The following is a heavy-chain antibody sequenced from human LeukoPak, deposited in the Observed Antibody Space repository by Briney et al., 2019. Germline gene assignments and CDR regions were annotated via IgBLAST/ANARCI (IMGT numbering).Heavy chain of an antibody. D-gene: IGHD4-11*01. V-gene: IGHV3-23*01. CDR3: ARGPYSFDP. CDR2: ITGSGGST. J-gene: IGHJ5*02. Sequence: GGSLRLSCAASGFTFSTYGMSWVRQAPGRGLEWVSTITGSGGSTYYADSVKGRFTISRDNSKNTLYLQMNSLRAEDTAVYYCARGPYSFDPWGQGTLVTVSS. CDR1: GFTFSTYG.